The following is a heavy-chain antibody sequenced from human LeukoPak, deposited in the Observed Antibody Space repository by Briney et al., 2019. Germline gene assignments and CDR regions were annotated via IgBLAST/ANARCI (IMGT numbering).Heavy chain of an antibody. J-gene: IGHJ4*02. Sequence: GESLKISCRASGYSITTYWIICVRPLAAKGLEWMGIIYPGDSDTTYSPAFQGQVTISLKKSVNTAYPQWSSLKPSDTAVYYCARHGLGGSGSYSRYWGRGTLVTVSS. V-gene: IGHV5-51*01. CDR1: GYSITTYW. D-gene: IGHD1-26*01. CDR3: ARHGLGGSGSYSRY. CDR2: IYPGDSDT.